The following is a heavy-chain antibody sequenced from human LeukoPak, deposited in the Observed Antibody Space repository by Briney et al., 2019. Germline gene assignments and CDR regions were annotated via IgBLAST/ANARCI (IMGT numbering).Heavy chain of an antibody. CDR2: IYYSGST. D-gene: IGHD3-3*01. CDR3: ARASPLEWLQYFDY. J-gene: IGHJ4*02. Sequence: SETLSLTCTVSGGSISSYYWSWIRQPPGKGLEWIGYIYYSGSTNYNPSLKSRVTISVDTSKNQFSLKLSSVTAADTAVYYCARASPLEWLQYFDYWGQGTLVTVSS. V-gene: IGHV4-59*01. CDR1: GGSISSYY.